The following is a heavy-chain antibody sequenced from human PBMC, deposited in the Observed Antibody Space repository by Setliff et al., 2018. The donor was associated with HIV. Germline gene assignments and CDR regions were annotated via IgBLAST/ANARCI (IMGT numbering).Heavy chain of an antibody. D-gene: IGHD6-19*01. Sequence: LSLTCTVSGGSISSSSYYWGWIRQPPGKGLEWIGSIYYSGSTYYNPSLKSRVTISVDTSKNQFSLKLTSVTAADTAIYYCARSSTAGFDFWGQGTLVTVSS. V-gene: IGHV4-39*07. J-gene: IGHJ4*02. CDR2: IYYSGST. CDR3: ARSSTAGFDF. CDR1: GGSISSSSYY.